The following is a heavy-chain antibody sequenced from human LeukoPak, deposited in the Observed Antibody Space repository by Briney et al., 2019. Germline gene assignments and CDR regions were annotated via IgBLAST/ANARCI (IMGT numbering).Heavy chain of an antibody. V-gene: IGHV3-21*01. CDR3: AKDGRGSGYFPDY. Sequence: GGSLRLSCAASGFTFSSYSMNWVRQAPGTGPEWVSSISSSSSYIYYADSVKGRFTISRDNSKNTLYLQMNSLRPEDSAVHYCAKDGRGSGYFPDYWGQGTLVTVSS. CDR1: GFTFSSYS. CDR2: ISSSSSYI. J-gene: IGHJ4*02. D-gene: IGHD3-22*01.